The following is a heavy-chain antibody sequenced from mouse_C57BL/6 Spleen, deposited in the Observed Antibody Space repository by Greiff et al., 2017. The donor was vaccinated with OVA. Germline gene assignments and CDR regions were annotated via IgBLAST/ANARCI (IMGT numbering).Heavy chain of an antibody. D-gene: IGHD1-1*01. CDR3: ARDYGSSRGYWYFDV. CDR2: IYPGSGST. Sequence: QVQLQQPGAELVKPGASVKMSCKASGYTFTSYWITWVKQRPGQGLEWIGDIYPGSGSTNYNEKFKSKATLTVDTSSSTAYMQLSSLTSEDSAVYYCARDYGSSRGYWYFDVWGTGTTVTVSS. J-gene: IGHJ1*03. V-gene: IGHV1-55*01. CDR1: GYTFTSYW.